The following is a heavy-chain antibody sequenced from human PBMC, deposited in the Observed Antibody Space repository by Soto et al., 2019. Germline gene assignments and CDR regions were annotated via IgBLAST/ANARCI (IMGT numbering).Heavy chain of an antibody. J-gene: IGHJ4*02. CDR3: AKEWLYDSSGWSFDY. CDR1: GFTFSSYG. CDR2: ISYDGSNK. D-gene: IGHD3-22*01. V-gene: IGHV3-30*18. Sequence: QVQLVESGGGVVQPGRSLRLSCAASGFTFSSYGMHWVRQAPGKGLEWVAVISYDGSNKYYADSVKGRFTISRDNSKNTLYLQMNSLIAEDTAVYYFAKEWLYDSSGWSFDYWGQGTLVTVSS.